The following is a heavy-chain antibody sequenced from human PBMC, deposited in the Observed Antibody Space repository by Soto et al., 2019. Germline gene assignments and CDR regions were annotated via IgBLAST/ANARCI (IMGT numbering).Heavy chain of an antibody. V-gene: IGHV1-46*01. J-gene: IGHJ4*02. Sequence: ASVKVSCKSSGYTFTSYHMHCVRQVPAQGLEWMGIINPSGCSTSYAQKFQGRVTMTRDTSTSTVYMELSSLRSEDTAVYYCARERYDSSGYFDYWGQGTLVTVSS. CDR2: INPSGCST. CDR1: GYTFTSYH. CDR3: ARERYDSSGYFDY. D-gene: IGHD3-22*01.